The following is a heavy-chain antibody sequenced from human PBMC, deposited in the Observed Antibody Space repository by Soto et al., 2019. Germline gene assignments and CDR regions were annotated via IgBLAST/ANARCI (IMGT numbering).Heavy chain of an antibody. Sequence: EVQLVESGGGLVKPGGSLRLSCAASGFTFSSYSMNWVRQAPGKGLEWVSSISSSSSYIYYADSVKGRFTISRDNAKNSLYLQMNSLRAEDTAVYYCARDTSSGWPKSTRSPPGLFDPWGQGTLVTVS. V-gene: IGHV3-21*01. CDR2: ISSSSSYI. CDR1: GFTFSSYS. D-gene: IGHD6-19*01. CDR3: ARDTSSGWPKSTRSPPGLFDP. J-gene: IGHJ5*02.